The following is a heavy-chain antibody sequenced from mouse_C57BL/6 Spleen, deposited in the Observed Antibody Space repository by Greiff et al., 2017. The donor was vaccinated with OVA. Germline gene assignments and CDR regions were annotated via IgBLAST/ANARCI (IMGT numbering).Heavy chain of an antibody. D-gene: IGHD2-4*01. V-gene: IGHV2-2*01. CDR2: IWSGGST. J-gene: IGHJ3*01. CDR1: GFSLTSYG. Sequence: VQVVESGPGLVQPSQSLSITCTVSGFSLTSYGVHWVRQSPGKGLEWLGVIWSGGSTDYNAAFISRLSISKDNSKSQVFFKMNSLQADDTAIYYCARVDDYDEGPWFAYWGQGTLVTVSA. CDR3: ARVDDYDEGPWFAY.